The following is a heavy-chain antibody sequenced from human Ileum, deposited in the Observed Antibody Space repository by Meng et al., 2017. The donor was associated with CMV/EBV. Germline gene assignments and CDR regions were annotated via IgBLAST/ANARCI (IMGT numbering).Heavy chain of an antibody. D-gene: IGHD3/OR15-3a*01. CDR2: IHTSGTT. V-gene: IGHV4-61*02. J-gene: IGHJ2*01. CDR3: AGRRRDWGSGEGYFDL. CDR1: GDSINSGSHY. Sequence: QLQESGPGLVKPSPTLSLTVTVSGDSINSGSHYWSWIRQPAGKGLEWIGRIHTSGTTHYNPSLRSRITISVDTSKNQFSLNLSSVTAADTAVYFCAGRRRDWGSGEGYFDLWGRGTLVTVSS.